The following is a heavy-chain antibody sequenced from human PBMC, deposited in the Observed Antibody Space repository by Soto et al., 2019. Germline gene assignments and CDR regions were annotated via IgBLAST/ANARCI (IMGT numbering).Heavy chain of an antibody. J-gene: IGHJ4*02. V-gene: IGHV4-34*01. Sequence: SETLSLTCAVYGGSFSGYYWSWIRQPPGKGLEWIGEINHSGSTNYNPSLKSRVTISVDTSKYQFSLKLSSVTAADTAVYYCARVVDTAMGPDYWGQGTLVTVSS. D-gene: IGHD5-18*01. CDR2: INHSGST. CDR3: ARVVDTAMGPDY. CDR1: GGSFSGYY.